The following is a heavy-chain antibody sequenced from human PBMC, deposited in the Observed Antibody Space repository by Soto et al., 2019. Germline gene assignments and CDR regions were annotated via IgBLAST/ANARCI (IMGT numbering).Heavy chain of an antibody. CDR2: INPNSGGT. CDR1: GYTFTGYY. CDR3: ARDRQYCSSTSCYRSNWFDP. V-gene: IGHV1-2*02. D-gene: IGHD2-2*01. Sequence: GASVKVSCKASGYTFTGYYMHWVRQAPGQGLEWTGWINPNSGGTNYAQKFQGRVTMTRDTSISTAYMELSRLRSDDTAVYYCARDRQYCSSTSCYRSNWFDPWGQGTLV. J-gene: IGHJ5*02.